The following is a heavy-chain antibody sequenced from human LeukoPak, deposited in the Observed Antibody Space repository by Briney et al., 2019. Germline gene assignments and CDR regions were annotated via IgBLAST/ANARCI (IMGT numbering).Heavy chain of an antibody. Sequence: SETLSLTCTVSGGSISGYYWSWIRQPPGKGLEWIGYIYYSGSTNYNPSLKSRVTMSVDTSKNQFSLRLTSVTAADTAVYYCARVRDGYNVADYWGQGTLVTVSS. V-gene: IGHV4-59*01. CDR3: ARVRDGYNVADY. CDR1: GGSISGYY. D-gene: IGHD5-24*01. J-gene: IGHJ4*02. CDR2: IYYSGST.